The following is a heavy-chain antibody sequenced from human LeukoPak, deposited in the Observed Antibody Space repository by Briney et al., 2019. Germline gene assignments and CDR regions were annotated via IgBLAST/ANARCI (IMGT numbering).Heavy chain of an antibody. D-gene: IGHD6-25*01. Sequence: GGSLRLSCATAGFTFTGRWMSWVRQAPGKGLEWVATIKGDGSEKFYVDSVKGRFTISRDNSKNTLSLQMNSLREEDTAVYYCTKEGGPMAATTERYSFDHWSQGALVTVSS. V-gene: IGHV3-7*01. J-gene: IGHJ4*02. CDR3: TKEGGPMAATTERYSFDH. CDR1: GFTFTGRW. CDR2: IKGDGSEK.